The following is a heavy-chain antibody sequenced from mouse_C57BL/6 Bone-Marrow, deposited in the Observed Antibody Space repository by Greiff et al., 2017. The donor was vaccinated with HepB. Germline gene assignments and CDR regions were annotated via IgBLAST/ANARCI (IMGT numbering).Heavy chain of an antibody. V-gene: IGHV1-76*01. Sequence: VMLVESGAELVRPGASVKLSCKASGYTFTDYYINWVKQRPGQGLEWIARIYPGSGNTYYNEKFKGKATLTAEKSSSTAYMQLGSLTSEDSAVYFCARDDYYGSSTFDYWGQGTTLTVSS. J-gene: IGHJ2*01. D-gene: IGHD1-1*01. CDR3: ARDDYYGSSTFDY. CDR1: GYTFTDYY. CDR2: IYPGSGNT.